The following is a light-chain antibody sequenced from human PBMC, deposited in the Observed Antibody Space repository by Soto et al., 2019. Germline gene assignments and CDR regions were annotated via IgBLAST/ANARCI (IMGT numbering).Light chain of an antibody. J-gene: IGKJ1*01. Sequence: EILMTQSPVTLSVSPGERATLSCRASQSVSSNLAWYQQKRGQAPRLLLYGASTRATGIPARFSGSGSGTEFTLTISSLQSEDFAVYYCQLYGGSPKTFGQGTKVEIK. CDR3: QLYGGSPKT. CDR2: GAS. CDR1: QSVSSN. V-gene: IGKV3-15*01.